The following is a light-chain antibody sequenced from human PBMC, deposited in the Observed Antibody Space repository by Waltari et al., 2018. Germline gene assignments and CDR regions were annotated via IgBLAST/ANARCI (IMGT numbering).Light chain of an antibody. CDR3: SSYTTSITLV. Sequence: QSALTQPHSVSGSPGQSVTISCTGTSSDIGTFNRVSWYQQPPGTTPKLIIYEVTNRPSGVPDRFSGSKSGNTASLTISGLQAEDEAEYYCSSYTTSITLVFGGGTKLTVL. J-gene: IGLJ2*01. CDR1: SSDIGTFNR. V-gene: IGLV2-18*02. CDR2: EVT.